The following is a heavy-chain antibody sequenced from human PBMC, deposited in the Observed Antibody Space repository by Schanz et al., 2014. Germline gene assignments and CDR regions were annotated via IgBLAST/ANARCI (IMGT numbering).Heavy chain of an antibody. Sequence: EVQLVESGGGLVQPGGSLRLSCAASGFTFSSYWMHWVRQAPGKGLVWISRMNSDGSSASYADSVKGRFTISGDNSKNTLLLQMSSLRVEDTAIYYCAKIWKAHHLTGRPGWSDGMDVWGQGTTV. J-gene: IGHJ6*02. CDR2: MNSDGSSA. V-gene: IGHV3-74*01. CDR1: GFTFSSYW. CDR3: AKIWKAHHLTGRPGWSDGMDV. D-gene: IGHD3-3*01.